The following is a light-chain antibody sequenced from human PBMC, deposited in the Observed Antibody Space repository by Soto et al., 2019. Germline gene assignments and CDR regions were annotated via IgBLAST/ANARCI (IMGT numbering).Light chain of an antibody. V-gene: IGKV1-8*01. CDR2: AAS. Sequence: AIRMTQSPSSFSASTGDRVTITCRASQGISSYLAWYQQKPGKAPKLLIYAASTLQSGVPSRFSGSGSGTDFTLTISCLQSEDFATYYCQQYYRYTQTFGQGTKVDIK. J-gene: IGKJ1*01. CDR1: QGISSY. CDR3: QQYYRYTQT.